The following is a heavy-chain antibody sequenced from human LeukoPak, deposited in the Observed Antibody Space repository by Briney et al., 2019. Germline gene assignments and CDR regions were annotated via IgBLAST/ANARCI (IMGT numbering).Heavy chain of an antibody. J-gene: IGHJ4*02. V-gene: IGHV4-34*01. D-gene: IGHD6-13*01. CDR2: INHSGST. Sequence: PSETLSLTCAVYGGSFSGCYWSWIRQPPGKGLEWIGEINHSGSTNYNPSLKSRVTISVDTSKNQFSLKLSSVTAADTAVYYCARGVSSSYVGYWGQGTLVTVSS. CDR1: GGSFSGCY. CDR3: ARGVSSSYVGY.